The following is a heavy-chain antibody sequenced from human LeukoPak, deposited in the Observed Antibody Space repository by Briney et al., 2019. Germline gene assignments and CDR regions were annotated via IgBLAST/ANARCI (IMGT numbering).Heavy chain of an antibody. Sequence: ASVKVSCKVSGYTLTELSMHWVRQAPGKGLEWMGGFDPEDGETIYAQKFQGRVTMTEDTSTDTAYMELSSLRSEDTAVYYCATDLRYFDWSSARYAFGIWGQGTMVTVSS. CDR3: ATDLRYFDWSSARYAFGI. D-gene: IGHD3-9*01. CDR2: FDPEDGET. CDR1: GYTLTELS. J-gene: IGHJ3*02. V-gene: IGHV1-24*01.